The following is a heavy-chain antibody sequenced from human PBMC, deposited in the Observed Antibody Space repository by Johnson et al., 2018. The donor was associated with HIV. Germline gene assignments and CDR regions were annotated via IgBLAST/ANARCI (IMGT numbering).Heavy chain of an antibody. J-gene: IGHJ3*02. CDR3: ARSQTMIVDGADAFDI. Sequence: QVQLVESGGGLIQPGGSLRLSCAASGFTFSSYAMHWVRQAPGKGLEWVAVISYDGSNKYYADSVKCRFTISRDNSKNTLYLQMNSLRAEDTAVYYCARSQTMIVDGADAFDIWGQGTMVTVSS. V-gene: IGHV3-30-3*01. CDR1: GFTFSSYA. CDR2: ISYDGSNK. D-gene: IGHD3-22*01.